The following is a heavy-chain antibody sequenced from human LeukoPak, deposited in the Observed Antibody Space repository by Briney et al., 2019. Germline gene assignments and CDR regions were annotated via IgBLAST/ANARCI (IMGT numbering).Heavy chain of an antibody. CDR3: ARIRGFGADYYYYYMDV. CDR2: IHHSGST. Sequence: SETLSLTCAVSGGSISSRNWWSWVRQPPGKGLEWIAEIHHSGSTNYNPSLKSRVTISVDKSKNQFSLKLSSVTAADTAAYYCARIRGFGADYYYYYMDVWGKGTTVTVSS. D-gene: IGHD3-10*01. J-gene: IGHJ6*03. CDR1: GGSISSRNW. V-gene: IGHV4-4*02.